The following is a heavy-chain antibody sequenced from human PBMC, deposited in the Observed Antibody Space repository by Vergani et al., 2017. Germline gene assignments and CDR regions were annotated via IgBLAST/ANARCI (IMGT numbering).Heavy chain of an antibody. D-gene: IGHD3-10*01. Sequence: EVQLVESGGGLVQPGGSLRLSCAASGFTFSSYDMHWVRQATGKGLEWVSAIGTAGDTYYPGSVKGRFTISRENAKNSLYLQMNSLSAGDTAVYYCARDLGFGVDYGMDVWGQGTTVTVSS. J-gene: IGHJ6*02. V-gene: IGHV3-13*01. CDR2: IGTAGDT. CDR3: ARDLGFGVDYGMDV. CDR1: GFTFSSYD.